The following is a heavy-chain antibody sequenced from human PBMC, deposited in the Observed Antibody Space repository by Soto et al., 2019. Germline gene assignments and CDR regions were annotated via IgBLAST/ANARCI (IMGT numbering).Heavy chain of an antibody. J-gene: IGHJ3*02. CDR1: GGSISSGDYY. CDR2: IYYSGGT. CDR3: ARAAKTYYYDSSGYYYAFDI. D-gene: IGHD3-22*01. V-gene: IGHV4-30-4*01. Sequence: QVQLQESGPGLVKPSQTLSLTCTVSGGSISSGDYYWSWIRQPPGKGLEWIGYIYYSGGTSYNPSLKSRVTISVDTSKNQFSLRLSSVTAADTAVYYCARAAKTYYYDSSGYYYAFDIWGQGTMVTVSS.